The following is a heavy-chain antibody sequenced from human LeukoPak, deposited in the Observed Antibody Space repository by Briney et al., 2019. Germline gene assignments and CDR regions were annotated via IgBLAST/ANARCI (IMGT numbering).Heavy chain of an antibody. D-gene: IGHD5-18*01. CDR2: TSGGGTVT. Sequence: GGSLRLSCAASAFTFSSYAMSWVRQAPGKGLEWVSATSGGGTVTYYAHSVKGRFTIYRDNSKNTLHLQINNLRAEDTAILYCAKWFRDTTMLLDVGGKGTTVTVSS. J-gene: IGHJ6*04. V-gene: IGHV3-23*01. CDR1: AFTFSSYA. CDR3: AKWFRDTTMLLDV.